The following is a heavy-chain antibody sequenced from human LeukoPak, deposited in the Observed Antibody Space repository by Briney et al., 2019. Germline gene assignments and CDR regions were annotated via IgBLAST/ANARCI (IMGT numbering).Heavy chain of an antibody. CDR3: ARHPSTGSRIFDY. Sequence: SETLSLTCTVSGGSISGYYWSWIRQPPGKGLEWIGYIYYSGSTNYYPSLKSRVTISVDTSKNPFSLKPSSVTAADTAVYYCARHPSTGSRIFDYWGQGTLVTVSS. CDR2: IYYSGST. J-gene: IGHJ4*02. V-gene: IGHV4-59*08. D-gene: IGHD1-1*01. CDR1: GGSISGYY.